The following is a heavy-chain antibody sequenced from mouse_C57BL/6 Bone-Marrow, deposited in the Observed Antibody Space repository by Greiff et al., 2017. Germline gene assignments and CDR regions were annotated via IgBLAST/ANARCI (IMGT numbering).Heavy chain of an antibody. CDR2: IHPNSGST. V-gene: IGHV1-64*01. CDR1: GYTFTSYW. J-gene: IGHJ1*03. CDR3: ARMRRLYFDV. Sequence: QVQLQQPGAELVKPGASVKLSCKASGYTFTSYWMHWVKQRPGQGLEWIGMIHPNSGSTNYNEKFKSKATLTVDKSASTAYMQLSSLTSEDSAVYYCARMRRLYFDVWGTGTTVTVSS.